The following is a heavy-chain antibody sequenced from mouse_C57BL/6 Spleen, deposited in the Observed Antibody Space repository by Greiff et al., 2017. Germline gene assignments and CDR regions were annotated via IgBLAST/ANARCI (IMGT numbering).Heavy chain of an antibody. CDR2: ISYDGSN. Sequence: EVKLMESGPGLVKPSQSLSLTCSVTGYSITSGYYWNWIRQFPGNKLEWMGYISYDGSNNYNPSLKNRISITRETSKNQCFLKLNSVTTEDTATYYCARDNGASDYWGQGTTLTVSS. CDR3: ARDNGASDY. J-gene: IGHJ2*01. CDR1: GYSITSGYY. V-gene: IGHV3-6*01.